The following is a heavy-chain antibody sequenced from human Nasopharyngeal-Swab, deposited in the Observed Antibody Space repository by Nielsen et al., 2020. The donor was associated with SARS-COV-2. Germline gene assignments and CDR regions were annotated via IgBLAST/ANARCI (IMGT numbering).Heavy chain of an antibody. V-gene: IGHV4-39*07. D-gene: IGHD3-22*01. CDR1: GGSISSSSYY. CDR3: AREYQSTYYYDSSGPIYDAFDI. Sequence: GSLRLSCTVSGGSISSSSYYWGWIRQPPGKGLEWIGSIYYSGSTNYNPSLKSRVTISVDTSKNQFSLKLSSVTAADTAVYYCAREYQSTYYYDSSGPIYDAFDIWGQGTMVTVSS. CDR2: IYYSGST. J-gene: IGHJ3*02.